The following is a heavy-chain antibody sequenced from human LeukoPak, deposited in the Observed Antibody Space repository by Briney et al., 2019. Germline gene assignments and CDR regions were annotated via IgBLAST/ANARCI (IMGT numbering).Heavy chain of an antibody. CDR3: ARGYYYDSYNAFDI. CDR1: GFTFSSYG. V-gene: IGHV3-33*01. J-gene: IGHJ3*02. D-gene: IGHD3-22*01. CDR2: IWYDGSNK. Sequence: GRSLRLSCAASGFTFSSYGMHWVRQAPGKGLEWVAVIWYDGSNKYYADSVKGRFTISRDNSKNTLYLQMNSLRAEDTAVYYCARGYYYDSYNAFDIWGQGTMVTVSS.